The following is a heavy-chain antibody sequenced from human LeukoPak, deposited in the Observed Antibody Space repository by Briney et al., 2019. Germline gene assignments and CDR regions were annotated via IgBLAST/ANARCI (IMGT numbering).Heavy chain of an antibody. D-gene: IGHD5-18*01. V-gene: IGHV3-23*01. CDR2: ISGSGGST. Sequence: SGGSLRLSCTASGFTFSSYAMSWVRQAPGKGLEWVSAISGSGGSTYYADSVKGRFTISRDNSKNTLYLQMNSLRAEDTAVYSCAKTPVPDTAMVMTNWFDPWGQGTLVTVSS. CDR3: AKTPVPDTAMVMTNWFDP. CDR1: GFTFSSYA. J-gene: IGHJ5*02.